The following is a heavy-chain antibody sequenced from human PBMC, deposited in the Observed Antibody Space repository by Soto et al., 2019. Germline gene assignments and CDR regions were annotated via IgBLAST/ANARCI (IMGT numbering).Heavy chain of an antibody. CDR1: GFTFDDYA. Sequence: EVQVVESGGGLVQPGRSLRLSCAASGFTFDDYAMHWVRQAPGKGLEWVTGISWNGGTIGYADSVKGRFTISRDNAKNSLYLQMNRLKPEDTAFYYCAKDRGYGSGTPYDAFDIWGQGTMVTVSS. D-gene: IGHD3-10*01. CDR2: ISWNGGTI. J-gene: IGHJ3*02. CDR3: AKDRGYGSGTPYDAFDI. V-gene: IGHV3-9*01.